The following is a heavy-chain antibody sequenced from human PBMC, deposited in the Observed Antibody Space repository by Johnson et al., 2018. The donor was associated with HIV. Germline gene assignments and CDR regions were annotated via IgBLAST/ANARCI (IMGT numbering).Heavy chain of an antibody. D-gene: IGHD5-24*01. Sequence: VQLVESGGGLVQPGGSLRLSCAASGFTVSSNYMTWVRQAPGKGLEWVSVIFSGGSTYYADSVKGRFTISRDNSKNTLYLQMNSLRAEDTAVYYYARACRDCYTCDVFDIWGQGTMVTVSS. V-gene: IGHV3-66*01. CDR1: GFTVSSNY. CDR2: IFSGGST. CDR3: ARACRDCYTCDVFDI. J-gene: IGHJ3*02.